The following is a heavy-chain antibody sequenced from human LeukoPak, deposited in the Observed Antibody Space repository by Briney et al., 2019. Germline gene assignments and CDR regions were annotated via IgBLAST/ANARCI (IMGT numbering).Heavy chain of an antibody. CDR1: CGSISSYY. J-gene: IGHJ3*02. CDR2: IYYSGST. Sequence: PSETLSLTCTVSCGSISSYYWSWIRQPPGKGLEWIGYIYYSGSTNYNPSLKSRVTISVDTSKNQFSLKLSSVTAADTAVYYCARGEIFGYLSAFDIWGQGTMVTVSS. D-gene: IGHD3-3*01. CDR3: ARGEIFGYLSAFDI. V-gene: IGHV4-59*01.